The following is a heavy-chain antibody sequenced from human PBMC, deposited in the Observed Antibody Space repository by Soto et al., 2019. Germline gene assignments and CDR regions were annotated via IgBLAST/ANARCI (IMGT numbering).Heavy chain of an antibody. J-gene: IGHJ6*02. Sequence: SLRLSCAASGFTFSKAWMNWVRQAPGKGLEWVGRIKSKTDGGTTDYAAPVKGRFTISRDDSKNTLYQQMNSLKTEDTAVYYCTTDNYDFWSGSPNYYGMDVWGQGTTVTVSS. V-gene: IGHV3-15*07. CDR2: IKSKTDGGTT. CDR3: TTDNYDFWSGSPNYYGMDV. CDR1: GFTFSKAW. D-gene: IGHD3-3*01.